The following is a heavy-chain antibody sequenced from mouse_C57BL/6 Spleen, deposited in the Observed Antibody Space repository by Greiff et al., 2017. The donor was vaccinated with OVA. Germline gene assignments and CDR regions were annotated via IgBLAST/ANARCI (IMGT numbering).Heavy chain of an antibody. CDR3: AREDYYGSSDY. Sequence: QVQLQQPGAELVKPGASVKLSCKASGYTFTSYWMPWVTQRPGQGLEWIGMIHPNSGSTNYNEKFKSKATLTVDKSSSTAYMQLSSRTSEYSAVYDCAREDYYGSSDYWGQGTTLT. D-gene: IGHD1-1*01. CDR1: GYTFTSYW. V-gene: IGHV1-64*01. J-gene: IGHJ2*01. CDR2: IHPNSGST.